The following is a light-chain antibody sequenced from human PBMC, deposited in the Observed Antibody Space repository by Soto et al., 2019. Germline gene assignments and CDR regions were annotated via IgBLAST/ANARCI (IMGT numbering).Light chain of an antibody. J-gene: IGLJ1*01. CDR1: SSDVGGYNH. Sequence: QSALTQPASVSGSPGKSITISCTGSSSDVGGYNHVSWYQQHPGKAPKLMIYDVSTRPSGVSNRFSGSKSGNTASLTISGLQAEDEADYYCSSYTSSSTRVFGTGTKLTVL. V-gene: IGLV2-14*01. CDR3: SSYTSSSTRV. CDR2: DVS.